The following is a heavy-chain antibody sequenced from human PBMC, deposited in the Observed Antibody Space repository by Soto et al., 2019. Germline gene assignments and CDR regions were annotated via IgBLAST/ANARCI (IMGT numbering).Heavy chain of an antibody. J-gene: IGHJ4*02. V-gene: IGHV3-23*01. CDR2: ISGSGGST. Sequence: PGGSLRLSCGASGFTFSSYAMSWVRQAPGKGLEWVSAISGSGGSTYYADSVKGRFTISRDNSKNTLYLQMNSLRAEDTAVYYCAKDTDYTAIVDNFDYWGQGTLVTVSS. CDR1: GFTFSSYA. CDR3: AKDTDYTAIVDNFDY. D-gene: IGHD5-18*01.